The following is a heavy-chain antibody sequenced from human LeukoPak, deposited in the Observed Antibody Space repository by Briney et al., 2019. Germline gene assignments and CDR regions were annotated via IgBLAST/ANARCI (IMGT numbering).Heavy chain of an antibody. CDR2: ISISGSTI. J-gene: IGHJ4*02. V-gene: IGHV3-48*03. D-gene: IGHD3-3*01. CDR1: GFTFSSYE. Sequence: PGGSLRLSCAASGFTFSSYEMNWGRQAPGKGLEWVSYISISGSTIYYADSVKGRFTISRDNAKNSVYLEMNSLRADDTAVYYCARSARLMKGVVEVTALDDWGQGTLVTVSS. CDR3: ARSARLMKGVVEVTALDD.